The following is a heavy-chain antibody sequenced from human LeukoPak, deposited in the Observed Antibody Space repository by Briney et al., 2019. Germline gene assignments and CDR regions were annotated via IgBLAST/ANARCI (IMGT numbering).Heavy chain of an antibody. Sequence: ASVEVSCKASGYTFTGYYMHWVRQAPGQGLEWMGWINPNSGGTNYAQKFQGRVTMTRDTSISTAYMELSRLRSDDTAVYYCARAEVYDILTGYRWGQGTLSPSPQ. J-gene: IGHJ4*02. CDR3: ARAEVYDILTGYR. V-gene: IGHV1-2*02. D-gene: IGHD3-9*01. CDR2: INPNSGGT. CDR1: GYTFTGYY.